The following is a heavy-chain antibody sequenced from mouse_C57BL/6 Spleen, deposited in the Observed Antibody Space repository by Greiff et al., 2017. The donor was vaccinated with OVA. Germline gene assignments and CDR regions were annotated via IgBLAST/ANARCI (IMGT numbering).Heavy chain of an antibody. Sequence: QVQLKESGPGLVQPSQSLSISCTVSGFSLTSYGVHWVRQSPGKGLAWLGVIWSGGGTDSNAAFISRLSISKDNSKSQVFFKMNSRQAYDTAIYYCASYYSNYFYAMDYWGQGTSVTVSS. CDR1: GFSLTSYG. CDR2: IWSGGGT. J-gene: IGHJ4*01. V-gene: IGHV2-2*01. D-gene: IGHD2-5*01. CDR3: ASYYSNYFYAMDY.